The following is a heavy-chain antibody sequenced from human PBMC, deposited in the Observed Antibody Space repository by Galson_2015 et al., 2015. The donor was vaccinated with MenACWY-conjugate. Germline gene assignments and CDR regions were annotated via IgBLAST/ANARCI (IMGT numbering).Heavy chain of an antibody. CDR1: GFTFRNYA. D-gene: IGHD6-13*01. CDR3: ARDQQGYNSSLYRSFDY. Sequence: SLRLSCAASGFTFRNYAIHWVRQAPGKGLEWVAFIRNDGGVKYYVDSVKGRFTISRANSKNTLYLQMNSLRDEDTAVYFCARDQQGYNSSLYRSFDYWGQGTLVIVSS. CDR2: IRNDGGVK. J-gene: IGHJ4*02. V-gene: IGHV3-30*02.